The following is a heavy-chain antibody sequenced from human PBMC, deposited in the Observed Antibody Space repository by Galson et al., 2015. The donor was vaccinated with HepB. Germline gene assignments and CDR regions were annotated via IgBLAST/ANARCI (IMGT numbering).Heavy chain of an antibody. V-gene: IGHV3-48*02. D-gene: IGHD3-10*01. Sequence: SLRLSCAASGFTFSSYTMNWVRQAPGKGLESVSYISSTGTTMYYADSAKGRFTISRDNAQNSLYLQMNSLRDEDTAVYYCARVYFGSGSSSASCDFDLWVRSALVTVAS. CDR1: GFTFSSYT. CDR3: ARVYFGSGSSSASCDFDL. J-gene: IGHJ2*01. CDR2: ISSTGTTM.